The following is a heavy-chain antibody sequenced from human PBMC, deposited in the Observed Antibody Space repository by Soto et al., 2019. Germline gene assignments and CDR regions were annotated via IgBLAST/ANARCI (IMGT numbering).Heavy chain of an antibody. CDR1: GYSFATSG. V-gene: IGHV1-18*01. CDR2: ISGYNGNT. Sequence: QVKLVQSGTEVKKPGASLKVSCKDSGYSFATSGISYVRQAPGQGLEWMGWISGYNGNTNYDQKLQDRVTMTTYTSTTTAYLELRSLRSDDTAVYYCERAGQYYDSSGYVNLGNGTLVTVSS. J-gene: IGHJ4*01. D-gene: IGHD3-22*01. CDR3: ERAGQYYDSSGYVN.